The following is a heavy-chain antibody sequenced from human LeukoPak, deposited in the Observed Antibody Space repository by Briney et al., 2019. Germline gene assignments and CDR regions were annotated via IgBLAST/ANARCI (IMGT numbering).Heavy chain of an antibody. J-gene: IGHJ4*02. Sequence: PGGSLRLSCAASGFTFSSYWMSWVRQAPGKGLEWVANIKQDGSEIYYVDSVKGRFTISRDNAKNSLYLQVNSLRAEDTAVYYCARDKVVEPTHFDFWGQGTLVTVSS. D-gene: IGHD1-26*01. CDR3: ARDKVVEPTHFDF. V-gene: IGHV3-7*01. CDR2: IKQDGSEI. CDR1: GFTFSSYW.